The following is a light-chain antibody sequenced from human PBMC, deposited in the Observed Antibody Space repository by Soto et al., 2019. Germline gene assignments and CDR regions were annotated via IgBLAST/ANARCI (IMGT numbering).Light chain of an antibody. CDR2: EGS. J-gene: IGLJ2*01. Sequence: QSALTQPASVSGSPGQSITISCTGTSSDVGSYNLVSWYQQHPGKAPKLMIYEGSKRPSGVSNRFYGSKSGNTASLTISGLQAEDEADYYCCSYAGISTSVVFGGGTKLTVL. V-gene: IGLV2-23*01. CDR3: CSYAGISTSVV. CDR1: SSDVGSYNL.